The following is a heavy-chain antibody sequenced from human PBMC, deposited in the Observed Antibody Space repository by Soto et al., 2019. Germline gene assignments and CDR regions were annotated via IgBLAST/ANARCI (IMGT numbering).Heavy chain of an antibody. CDR1: GFTFSSYG. CDR2: IWYDGSNK. D-gene: IGHD1-1*01. Sequence: QVQLVESGGGVVQPGRSLRLSCAASGFTFSSYGMHWVRQAPGKGLEWVAVIWYDGSNKYYADSVKGRFTISRDNSKNTLYLQMKSLRAEDTAVYYCASQGQLSHYYYYGMDVWGQGTTVTVSS. CDR3: ASQGQLSHYYYYGMDV. V-gene: IGHV3-33*03. J-gene: IGHJ6*02.